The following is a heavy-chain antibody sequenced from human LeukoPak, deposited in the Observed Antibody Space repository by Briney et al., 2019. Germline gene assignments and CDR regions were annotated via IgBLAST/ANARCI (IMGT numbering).Heavy chain of an antibody. Sequence: GGSLRLSCGASGFTFSSYWMHWVRQAPGKGLVWISRINSDGSTTSYADSVKGRFTISKDNAKNTLYLQMNSLRAEDTAVYYCARGNYYGQDYWGQGTLVTVSS. D-gene: IGHD3-10*01. CDR1: GFTFSSYW. CDR3: ARGNYYGQDY. J-gene: IGHJ4*02. CDR2: INSDGSTT. V-gene: IGHV3-74*01.